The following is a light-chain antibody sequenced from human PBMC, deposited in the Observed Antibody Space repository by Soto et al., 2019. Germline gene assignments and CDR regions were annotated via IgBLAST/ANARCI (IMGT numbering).Light chain of an antibody. V-gene: IGKV3-11*01. J-gene: IGKJ1*01. CDR2: DAS. CDR1: QSVSTS. CDR3: QVRDVWPS. Sequence: LVFTQSPVTLAVSPGESAVLSCRASQSVSTSLAWYQHKPGQAPRLFIYDASKRAPGIPARFTGSGSGAHFTLTISSLEPEDIAVYYCQVRDVWPSFGQGTKV.